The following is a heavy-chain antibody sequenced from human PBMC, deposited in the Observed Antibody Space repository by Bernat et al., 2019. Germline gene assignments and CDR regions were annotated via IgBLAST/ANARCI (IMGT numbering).Heavy chain of an antibody. CDR3: ARGYYDSSGGVAFDY. D-gene: IGHD3-9*01. Sequence: QVQLQESGPGLVKPSGTLSLTCAVSGGSISSSNWWSWIRQPPGKGLEWIGYIYYSGSTYYNPSLKSRVTISVDTSKNQFSLKLSSVTAADTAVYYCARGYYDSSGGVAFDYWGQGTLVTVSS. J-gene: IGHJ4*02. CDR1: GGSISSSNW. V-gene: IGHV4-30-4*01. CDR2: IYYSGST.